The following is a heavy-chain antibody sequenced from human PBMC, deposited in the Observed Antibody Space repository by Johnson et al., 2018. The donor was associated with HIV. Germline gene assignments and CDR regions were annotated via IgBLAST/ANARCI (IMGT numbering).Heavy chain of an antibody. CDR1: GFTFSSYA. V-gene: IGHV3-30*09. J-gene: IGHJ3*02. CDR3: AKSDGFDI. CDR2: ISYDGSNE. Sequence: QVQLVESGGGVVQPGRSLRLSCAASGFTFSSYAMHWVRQAPGKGLEWVAVISYDGSNEYYADSVKGRFAISRDNSKNTLYLQMNSLRAEDTAVYYCAKSDGFDIWGQGTMVTVAS.